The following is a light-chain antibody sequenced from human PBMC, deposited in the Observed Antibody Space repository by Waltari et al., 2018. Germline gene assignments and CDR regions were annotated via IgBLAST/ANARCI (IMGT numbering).Light chain of an antibody. CDR3: CSYAGSNVWV. Sequence: QSALTQPASVSGSPGQSITISCSGTSSDVGNYKLVSWYKHHPGQAPTVMIYEVSERPPGVSARFSGSKCGNTASLTISGLQAEDEADYYCCSYAGSNVWVFGGGTKLTVL. J-gene: IGLJ3*02. V-gene: IGLV2-23*02. CDR2: EVS. CDR1: SSDVGNYKL.